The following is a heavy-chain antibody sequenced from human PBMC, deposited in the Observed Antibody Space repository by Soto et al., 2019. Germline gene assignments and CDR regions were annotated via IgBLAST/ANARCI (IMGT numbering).Heavy chain of an antibody. D-gene: IGHD6-19*01. CDR2: IYPRDSDT. J-gene: IGHJ4*02. V-gene: IGHV5-51*01. Sequence: WESLTISCTFSGYSFTGFWIGWVRQMPGKGLEWLGSIYPRDSDTRYSPSFQGQVTISADKSLSTAHLQWNSLQASDTAIYYCARQHPLDSRVWFTWGQGTLVTVSS. CDR3: ARQHPLDSRVWFT. CDR1: GYSFTGFW.